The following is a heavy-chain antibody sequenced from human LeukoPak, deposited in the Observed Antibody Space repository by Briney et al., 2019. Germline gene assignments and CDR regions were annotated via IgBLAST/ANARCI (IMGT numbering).Heavy chain of an antibody. CDR2: IYYSGST. Sequence: SETLSLTCAVSGGSISSGGYYWSWIRQHPGKGLEWIGYIYYSGSTYYNPSLKSRVTISVDTSKNQFSLKLSSVTAADTAVYYCARDGDYTPLDYWGQGTLVTVSS. J-gene: IGHJ4*02. V-gene: IGHV4-31*11. D-gene: IGHD4-17*01. CDR3: ARDGDYTPLDY. CDR1: GGSISSGGYY.